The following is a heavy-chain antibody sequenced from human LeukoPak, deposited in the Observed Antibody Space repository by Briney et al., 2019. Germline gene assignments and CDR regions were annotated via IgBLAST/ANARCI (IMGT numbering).Heavy chain of an antibody. CDR1: GGSISSYY. D-gene: IGHD6-6*01. V-gene: IGHV4-59*08. J-gene: IGHJ4*02. CDR3: ARLAYISSSITFDY. Sequence: PSETLSLTCTVSGGSISSYYWSWIRQPPGKGLEWIGYIYYSGSTNYNPSLKSRVTISVDTSKNQFSLKLSSVTAADTAVYYCARLAYISSSITFDYWGQGTLVTVSS. CDR2: IYYSGST.